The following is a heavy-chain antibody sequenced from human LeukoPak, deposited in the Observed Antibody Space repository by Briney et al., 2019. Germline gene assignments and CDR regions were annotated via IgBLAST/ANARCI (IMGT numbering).Heavy chain of an antibody. J-gene: IGHJ4*02. CDR1: GGSISSGDYY. CDR3: ARVSRDDSGSYYSHFDY. Sequence: PSQTLSLTCTVSGGSISSGDYYWSWIRQPPGEGLEWIGYIYYSGSTYYNPSLKSRITMSVDTSKNQFSLKLSSVTAADTAVYYCARVSRDDSGSYYSHFDYWGQGTLVTVSS. V-gene: IGHV4-30-4*01. CDR2: IYYSGST. D-gene: IGHD3-10*01.